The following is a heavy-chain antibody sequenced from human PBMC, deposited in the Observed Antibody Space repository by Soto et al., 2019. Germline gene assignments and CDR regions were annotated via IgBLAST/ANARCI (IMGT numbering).Heavy chain of an antibody. CDR1: GFTFSSYG. Sequence: GGSLRLSCAASGFTFSSYGMHWVRQAPGKGLEWVAVISYDGSNKYYADSVKGRFTISRDNSKNTLYLQMNSLRAEDTAVYYCAKARSIYSYGLFDYWGQGTLVTVSS. V-gene: IGHV3-30*18. CDR2: ISYDGSNK. D-gene: IGHD5-18*01. J-gene: IGHJ4*02. CDR3: AKARSIYSYGLFDY.